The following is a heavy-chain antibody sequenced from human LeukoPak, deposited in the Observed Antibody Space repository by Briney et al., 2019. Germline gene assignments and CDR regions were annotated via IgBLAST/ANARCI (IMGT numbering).Heavy chain of an antibody. CDR3: ARGYYYGSGSYPGLHYYYYMDV. CDR1: GYTFTGYY. J-gene: IGHJ6*03. V-gene: IGHV1-2*02. CDR2: INPNSGGT. D-gene: IGHD3-10*01. Sequence: ASVKVSCKASGYTFTGYYMHWVRQAPGQGLEWMGWINPNSGGTNYAQKFQGRVTMTRDTSISTAYMELSRLRSDDTAVYYCARGYYYGSGSYPGLHYYYYMDVWGKGTTVTVSS.